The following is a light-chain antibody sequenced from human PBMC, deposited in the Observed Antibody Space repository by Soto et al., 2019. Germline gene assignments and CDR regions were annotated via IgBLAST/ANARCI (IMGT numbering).Light chain of an antibody. CDR2: RAS. V-gene: IGKV3-15*01. CDR1: QSVDSL. CDR3: QQYNNWPIT. J-gene: IGKJ5*01. Sequence: EIVMTQSQTTLSVSAGETATLSCKTSQSVDSLLAWYQQKPGQAPRLLIYRASTRTTGIPARFSGSGSGTEFTLTINSLQSEDFAVYYCQQYNNWPITFGQGTLLEI.